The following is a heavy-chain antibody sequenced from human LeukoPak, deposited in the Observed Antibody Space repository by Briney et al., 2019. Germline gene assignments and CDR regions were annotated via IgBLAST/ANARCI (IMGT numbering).Heavy chain of an antibody. D-gene: IGHD3-10*01. J-gene: IGHJ6*02. CDR1: GFTFSSYA. CDR3: ARDRRFRSGSNYYYGMDV. CDR2: ISYDGSNK. V-gene: IGHV3-30*04. Sequence: GRSLRLSCAASGFTFSSYAMHWVRQAPGKGLEWVAVISYDGSNKYYADSVKGRLTISRDNSKNTLYLQMNSLRAEDTAVYYCARDRRFRSGSNYYYGMDVWGQGTTVTVSS.